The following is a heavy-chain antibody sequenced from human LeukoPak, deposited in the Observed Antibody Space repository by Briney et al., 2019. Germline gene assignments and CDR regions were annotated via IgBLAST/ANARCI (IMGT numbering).Heavy chain of an antibody. Sequence: GGSLRLSCAASGFTFSSYWMSWVRQDPGKGLEWVANIKQDGSEKYYVDSVKGRFTISRDNAKNSLYLQMNSLRAEDTAVYYCARDQNYYDSSGYYYPEYFQHWGQGTLVTVSS. CDR1: GFTFSSYW. CDR2: IKQDGSEK. J-gene: IGHJ1*01. D-gene: IGHD3-22*01. CDR3: ARDQNYYDSSGYYYPEYFQH. V-gene: IGHV3-7*01.